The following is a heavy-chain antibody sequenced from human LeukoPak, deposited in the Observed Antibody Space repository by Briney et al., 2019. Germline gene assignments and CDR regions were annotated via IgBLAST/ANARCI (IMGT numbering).Heavy chain of an antibody. J-gene: IGHJ4*02. D-gene: IGHD4-17*01. V-gene: IGHV4-59*01. CDR1: GGSISSYY. CDR2: IYYSGST. Sequence: ASETLSLTCTVSGGSISSYYWSWIRQPPGKGLEWIGYIYYSGSTNYNPSLKSRVTISVDTSKYQFSLKLSSVTAADTAVYYCASSYGDYSSGFDYWGQGTLVTVSS. CDR3: ASSYGDYSSGFDY.